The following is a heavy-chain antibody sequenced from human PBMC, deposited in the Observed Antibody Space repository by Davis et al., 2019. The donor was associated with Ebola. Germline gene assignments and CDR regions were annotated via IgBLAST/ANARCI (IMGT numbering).Heavy chain of an antibody. CDR1: GFTFSAYT. J-gene: IGHJ1*01. CDR2: ITGNVLYI. CDR3: ARDSQARFGHGYSGYDLEH. V-gene: IGHV3-21*01. D-gene: IGHD5-12*01. Sequence: PGGSLRLSCAASGFTFSAYTMHWVRQAPGSAREWVSFITGNVLYIYYADALKGRFTISRDNAKNSLSLEINSLRAEDTAVYYCARDSQARFGHGYSGYDLEHWGQGTLVTVSS.